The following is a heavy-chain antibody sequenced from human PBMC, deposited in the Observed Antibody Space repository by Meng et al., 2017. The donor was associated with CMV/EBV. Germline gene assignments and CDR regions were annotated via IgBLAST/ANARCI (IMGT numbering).Heavy chain of an antibody. V-gene: IGHV3-30*04. CDR2: ISYDGSNK. D-gene: IGHD3-3*01. CDR3: AKDYLLRSDYFDY. J-gene: IGHJ4*02. CDR1: GFTFSSYA. Sequence: GGSLRLSCAASGFTFSSYAMHWVRQAPGKGLEWVAVISYDGSNKYYADSVKGRFTISRDNSKNTLYLQMNSLRAEDTAIYFCAKDYLLRSDYFDYWGQGTLVTVSS.